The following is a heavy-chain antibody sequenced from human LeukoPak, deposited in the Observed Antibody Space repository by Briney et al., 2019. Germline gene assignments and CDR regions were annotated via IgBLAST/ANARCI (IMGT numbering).Heavy chain of an antibody. CDR2: INHSGST. V-gene: IGHV4-34*01. D-gene: IGHD5-18*01. Sequence: SETLSLTCAVYSGSFSGYYWSWIRQPPGKGLEWIGEINHSGSTNYNPSLKSRVTISVDTSKNQFSLKLSSVTAADTAVYYCATFAGEYSYGWSMIDYWGQGTLVTVSS. J-gene: IGHJ4*02. CDR3: ATFAGEYSYGWSMIDY. CDR1: SGSFSGYY.